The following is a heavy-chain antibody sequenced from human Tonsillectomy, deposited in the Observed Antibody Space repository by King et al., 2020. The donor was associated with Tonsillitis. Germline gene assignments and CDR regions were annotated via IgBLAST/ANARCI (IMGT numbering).Heavy chain of an antibody. D-gene: IGHD6-13*01. Sequence: VQLVQSGAEVKKPGASVKVSCKVSGYTLTEISMHWVRQAPGKGLEWMGGFDPEDGETIYAQKFQGRVTMTEDTSTDTAYMELSRLRSEDTAVYYCATPRIVQGPKQQLVLSQFDYWGQGTLVTVSS. CDR1: GYTLTEIS. CDR2: FDPEDGET. V-gene: IGHV1-24*01. J-gene: IGHJ4*02. CDR3: ATPRIVQGPKQQLVLSQFDY.